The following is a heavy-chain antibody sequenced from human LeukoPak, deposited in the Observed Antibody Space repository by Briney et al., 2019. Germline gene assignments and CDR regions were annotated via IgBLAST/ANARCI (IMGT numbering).Heavy chain of an antibody. J-gene: IGHJ4*02. V-gene: IGHV3-23*01. CDR2: ISGSGGST. CDR3: ARGLYYDFWSGYYTSPFDY. Sequence: HPGGSLRLSCAASGFTFSSYAMSWVRQAPGKGLEWVSSISGSGGSTYYADSVKGRFTISRDNAKNSLYLQMNSLRAEDTAVYYCARGLYYDFWSGYYTSPFDYWGQGTLVTVSS. D-gene: IGHD3-3*01. CDR1: GFTFSSYA.